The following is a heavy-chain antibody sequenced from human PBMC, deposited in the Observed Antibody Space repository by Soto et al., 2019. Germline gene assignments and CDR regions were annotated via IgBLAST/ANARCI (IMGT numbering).Heavy chain of an antibody. CDR2: ISGSGGST. D-gene: IGHD3-3*01. CDR3: AKGPPDYGFWSGYFTRYYYGMDV. Sequence: GGSLRLSCAASGFTFSSYAMSWVRQAPGKGLEWVSAISGSGGSTYYADSVKGRFTISRDNSKNTLYLQMNSLRAEDTAVYYCAKGPPDYGFWSGYFTRYYYGMDVWGQGTTVTVSS. J-gene: IGHJ6*02. CDR1: GFTFSSYA. V-gene: IGHV3-23*01.